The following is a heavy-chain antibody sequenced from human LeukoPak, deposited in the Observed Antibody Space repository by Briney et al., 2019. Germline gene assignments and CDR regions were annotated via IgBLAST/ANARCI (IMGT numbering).Heavy chain of an antibody. CDR1: GFTISDYY. D-gene: IGHD6-13*01. CDR2: IKPDGSVQ. Sequence: GGSLRLSCAGSGFTISDYYMDWVRQAPGKGLEWLANIKPDGSVQNYVDSVKGRFTISRDNAKTSVFLLMNSLRAEDTAVYYCARPAAGTPGTAYWGQGTLVTVSS. V-gene: IGHV3-7*01. CDR3: ARPAAGTPGTAY. J-gene: IGHJ4*02.